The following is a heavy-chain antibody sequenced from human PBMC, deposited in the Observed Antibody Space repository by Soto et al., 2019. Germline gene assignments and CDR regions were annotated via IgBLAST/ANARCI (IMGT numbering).Heavy chain of an antibody. D-gene: IGHD1-26*01. CDR3: AAGEPGSYPYYYTMNV. CDR2: TVVGSSNT. J-gene: IGHJ6*02. Sequence: WASVKVSCKASGFTFSRSAVQWVRQARGQGLEWIGGTVVGSSNTKYAQNFQGRVTITRDMSTGTAYMELSSLRSEDTAVYFCAAGEPGSYPYYYTMNVWGQGTTVTVSS. V-gene: IGHV1-58*01. CDR1: GFTFSRSA.